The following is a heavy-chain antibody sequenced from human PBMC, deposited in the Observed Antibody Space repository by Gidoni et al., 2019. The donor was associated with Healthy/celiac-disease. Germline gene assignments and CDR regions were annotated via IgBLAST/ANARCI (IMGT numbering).Heavy chain of an antibody. J-gene: IGHJ4*02. Sequence: QVQLVQSGAEVKKPGSSVKVSCKASGGTFSSYALSWVRQAPGQGLEWMGGIIPIFGTANYAQKFQGRVTITADESTSTAYMELSSLRSEDTAVYYCARENSIGLAGIAAAGAFDYWGQGTLVTVSS. CDR1: GGTFSSYA. CDR3: ARENSIGLAGIAAAGAFDY. V-gene: IGHV1-69*01. CDR2: IIPIFGTA. D-gene: IGHD6-13*01.